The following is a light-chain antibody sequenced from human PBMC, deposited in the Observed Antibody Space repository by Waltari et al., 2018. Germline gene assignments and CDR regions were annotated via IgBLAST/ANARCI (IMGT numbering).Light chain of an antibody. CDR1: SSNIGSYA. CDR2: YNN. J-gene: IGLJ3*02. V-gene: IGLV1-44*01. CDR3: SAWDDSLNAWV. Sequence: QSVLTQPPSVSGTPGQRVTISCPGSSSNIGSYAVNWYQQFPGTAPKLLIYYNNQRPSGVPDRFSGSRSGTSAALAISGLQSADEADYHCSAWDDSLNAWVFGGGTRLTAL.